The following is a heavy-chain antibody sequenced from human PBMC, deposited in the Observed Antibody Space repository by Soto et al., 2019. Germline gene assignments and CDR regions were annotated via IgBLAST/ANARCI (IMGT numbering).Heavy chain of an antibody. D-gene: IGHD1-26*01. CDR1: GFTFSSYA. CDR2: ISGSGGST. CDR3: AKAILEWELRLRGAFDY. J-gene: IGHJ4*02. V-gene: IGHV3-23*01. Sequence: EVQLLESGGGLVQPGGSLRLSCAASGFTFSSYAMSWVRQAPGKGLEWVSAISGSGGSTYYADSVKGRFTISRDNSKNTLYLQMNSLRAEDTAVYYCAKAILEWELRLRGAFDYWGQGTLVTVSS.